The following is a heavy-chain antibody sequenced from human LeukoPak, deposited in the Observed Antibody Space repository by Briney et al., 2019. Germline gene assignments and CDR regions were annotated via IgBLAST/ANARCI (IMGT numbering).Heavy chain of an antibody. D-gene: IGHD5-12*01. CDR2: LNTYSGNT. CDR3: ARDRDTGYDCGY. CDR1: GYSFTNYG. V-gene: IGHV1-18*04. Sequence: ASVKVSSKASGYSFTNYGTSWVRQAPGQRLEWMGWLNTYSGNTNSAQKFQGRVTMTTDTSTSTVFMEMRSLRSDDTAVYFCARDRDTGYDCGYWGQGTLVTVSS. J-gene: IGHJ4*02.